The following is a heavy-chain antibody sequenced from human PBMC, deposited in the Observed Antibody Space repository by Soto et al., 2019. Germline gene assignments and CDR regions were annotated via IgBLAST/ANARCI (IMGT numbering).Heavy chain of an antibody. V-gene: IGHV3-11*06. CDR3: AKVSNEDYYDSSGTHRAGDY. Sequence: GGSLRLSCAASGFTFSDYYMSWIRQAPGKGLEWVSYISSNSVYIKYADSVKGRFTISRDNAKNSVYLQMNSLRAEDTAVYYCAKVSNEDYYDSSGTHRAGDYWGQGTLVTVSS. CDR1: GFTFSDYY. D-gene: IGHD3-22*01. CDR2: ISSNSVYI. J-gene: IGHJ4*02.